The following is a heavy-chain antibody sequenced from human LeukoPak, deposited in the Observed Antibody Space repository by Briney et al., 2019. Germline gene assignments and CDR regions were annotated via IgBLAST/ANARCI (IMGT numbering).Heavy chain of an antibody. Sequence: ASVKVSCKASGYTFTGYYMHWVRQAPGQGLEWMGWINPNSGGTNYAQKFQGRVTMTRDTSISTAYMELSRLGSDDTAVYYCARTWGYCSSTSCRDALDIWGQGTMVTVSS. CDR3: ARTWGYCSSTSCRDALDI. V-gene: IGHV1-2*02. J-gene: IGHJ3*02. D-gene: IGHD2-2*01. CDR2: INPNSGGT. CDR1: GYTFTGYY.